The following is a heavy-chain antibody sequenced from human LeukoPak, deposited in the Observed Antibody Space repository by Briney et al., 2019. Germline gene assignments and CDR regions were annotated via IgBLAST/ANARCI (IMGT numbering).Heavy chain of an antibody. CDR3: AKVSPGPDV. J-gene: IGHJ6*02. CDR2: ISWNSGSI. CDR1: GFTFDDYA. Sequence: GRSLRLSCAASGFTFDDYAMHWVRQAPGKGLEWVSGISWNSGSIGYADSVKGRFTISRDNAKNSLYLQMNSLRAEDTALYYCAKVSPGPDVWGQGTTVTVSS. V-gene: IGHV3-9*01.